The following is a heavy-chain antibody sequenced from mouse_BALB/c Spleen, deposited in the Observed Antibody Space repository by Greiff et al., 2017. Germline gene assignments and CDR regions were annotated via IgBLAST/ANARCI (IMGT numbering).Heavy chain of an antibody. J-gene: IGHJ4*01. V-gene: IGHV5-9-4*01. D-gene: IGHD2-10*01. CDR1: GFTFSSYA. CDR2: ISSGGSYT. Sequence: EVQRVESGGGLVKPGGSLKLSCAASGFTFSSYAMSWVRQSPEKRLEWVAEISSGGSYTYYPDTVTGRFTISRDNAKNTLYLEMSSLRSEDTAMYYCARGLPQGAMDYWGQGTSVTVSS. CDR3: ARGLPQGAMDY.